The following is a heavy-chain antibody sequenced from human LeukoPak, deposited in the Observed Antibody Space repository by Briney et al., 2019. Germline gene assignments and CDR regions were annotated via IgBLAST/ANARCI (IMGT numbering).Heavy chain of an antibody. V-gene: IGHV4-38-2*02. CDR1: GYSISSGYY. CDR3: ARDEGYSSGWYVDY. J-gene: IGHJ4*02. Sequence: SETLSLTCTVSGYSISSGYYWGWIRRPPGKGLEWIGSIYHSGSTYYNPSLKSRVTISVDTSKNQFSLKLSSVTAADTAVYYCARDEGYSSGWYVDYWGQGTLVTVSS. D-gene: IGHD6-19*01. CDR2: IYHSGST.